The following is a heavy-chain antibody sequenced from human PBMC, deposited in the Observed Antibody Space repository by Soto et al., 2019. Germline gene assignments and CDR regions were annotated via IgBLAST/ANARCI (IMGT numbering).Heavy chain of an antibody. CDR1: GFTFNSYA. CDR2: ISGSGGST. J-gene: IGHJ4*02. D-gene: IGHD1-26*01. CDR3: AKVQAYSGCYAEFDC. Sequence: GESLKISCAASGFTFNSYAMSWVRQAPGKGLEWVSAISGSGGSTYYEDSVKGRFTISRDNSKNTLYLQMNSLSDEDTAVYYWAKVQAYSGCYAEFDCWGQGTLVTVSS. V-gene: IGHV3-23*01.